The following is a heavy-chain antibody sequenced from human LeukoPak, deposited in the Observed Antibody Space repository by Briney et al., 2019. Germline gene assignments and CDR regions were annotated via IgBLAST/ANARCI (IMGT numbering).Heavy chain of an antibody. Sequence: SETLSLTCTVSGGSVSSGSYYWSWIRQPPGKGLEWIGYIYYSGSTNYNPSLKSRVTISVDTSKNQFSLKLSSVTAADTAVYYCARDGVSGSPYYYYYYGMDVWGQGTTVTVSS. D-gene: IGHD1-26*01. CDR2: IYYSGST. CDR3: ARDGVSGSPYYYYYYGMDV. J-gene: IGHJ6*02. CDR1: GGSVSSGSYY. V-gene: IGHV4-61*01.